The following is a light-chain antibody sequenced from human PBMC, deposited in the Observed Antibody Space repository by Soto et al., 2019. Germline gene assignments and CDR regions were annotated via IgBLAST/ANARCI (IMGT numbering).Light chain of an antibody. CDR3: AAWDDSLSGVV. V-gene: IGLV1-47*01. Sequence: QSVLTQPPSASGTPGQRVTISCSGSSSNIGSNYVYWYQQLPGTVPQLLIYRNSERPSGVPDRFSGSKSGTSASVAISGLRSEDEADYYCAAWDDSLSGVVFGGGTKVTVL. CDR2: RNS. CDR1: SSNIGSNY. J-gene: IGLJ2*01.